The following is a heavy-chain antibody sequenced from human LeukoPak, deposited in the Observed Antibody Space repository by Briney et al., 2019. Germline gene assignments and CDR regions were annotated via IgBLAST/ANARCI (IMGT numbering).Heavy chain of an antibody. CDR3: VQGSGSPVY. D-gene: IGHD3-10*01. V-gene: IGHV3-23*01. J-gene: IGHJ4*02. Sequence: GGSLRLSCAASGFTFSSYAMSWVRQAPGRGLEWVSAISGSGGSTYYADSVKGRFTISRDNSKNTLYLQMNGLRAEDTAVHSCVQGSGSPVYWGQGTLVTVSS. CDR1: GFTFSSYA. CDR2: ISGSGGST.